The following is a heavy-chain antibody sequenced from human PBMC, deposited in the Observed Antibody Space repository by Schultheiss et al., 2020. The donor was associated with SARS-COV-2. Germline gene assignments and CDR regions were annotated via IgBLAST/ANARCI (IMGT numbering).Heavy chain of an antibody. Sequence: SETLSLTCSVSGGSISSGGYYWSWIRQPPGKGLEWIGYIYYSGSTYYNPSLKSRVTISLDTSKNQFSLKLSSVTAADTAVYYCTTFRVGATYAGGYWGQGTLVTVSS. J-gene: IGHJ4*02. CDR3: TTFRVGATYAGGY. CDR2: IYYSGST. CDR1: GGSISSGGYY. D-gene: IGHD1-26*01. V-gene: IGHV4-30-4*08.